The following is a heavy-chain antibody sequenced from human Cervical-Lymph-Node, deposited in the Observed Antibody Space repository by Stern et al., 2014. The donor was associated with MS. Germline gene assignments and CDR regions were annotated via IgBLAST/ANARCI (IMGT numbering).Heavy chain of an antibody. CDR1: GYSFTSYW. CDR3: ARPWGFGELRDAFDI. J-gene: IGHJ3*02. Sequence: VPLVQTGAEVKKPGESLKISCKGSGYSFTSYWIGWVRQMPGKGLEWMGIIYAGDSDTRYSPSFQGQVTISADKSISTAYLQWSSLKASDTAMYYCARPWGFGELRDAFDIWGQGTMVTVSS. CDR2: IYAGDSDT. D-gene: IGHD3-10*01. V-gene: IGHV5-51*01.